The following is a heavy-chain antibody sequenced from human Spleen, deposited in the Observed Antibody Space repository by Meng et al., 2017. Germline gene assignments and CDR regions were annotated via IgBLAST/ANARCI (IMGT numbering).Heavy chain of an antibody. CDR2: INHSGSP. J-gene: IGHJ4*02. Sequence: LRKGGAGLLKPSETLAPTCVVSGGSFSDYYWSWIRQPPGKGLEWIGEINHSGSPNYNPSLESRATISVDTSQNNLSLKLSSVTAADSAVYYCARGPTTMAHDFDYWGQGTLVTVSS. CDR1: GGSFSDYY. D-gene: IGHD4-11*01. CDR3: ARGPTTMAHDFDY. V-gene: IGHV4-34*01.